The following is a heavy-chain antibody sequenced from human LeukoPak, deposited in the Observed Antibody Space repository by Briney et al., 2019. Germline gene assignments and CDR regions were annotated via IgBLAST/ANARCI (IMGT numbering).Heavy chain of an antibody. V-gene: IGHV4-39*01. Sequence: SETLSLTCTVSGGSISSSSYYWGWIRQPPGKGLEWIGSIYYSGSTHYNPSLKSRVTISVDTSKNQFSLKLSSVTAADTAVYYCARPDILTGYIDYWGQGTLVTVSS. D-gene: IGHD3-9*01. J-gene: IGHJ4*02. CDR1: GGSISSSSYY. CDR3: ARPDILTGYIDY. CDR2: IYYSGST.